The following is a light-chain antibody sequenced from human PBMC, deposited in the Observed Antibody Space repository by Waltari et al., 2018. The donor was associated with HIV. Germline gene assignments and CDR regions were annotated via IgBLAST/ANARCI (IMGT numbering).Light chain of an antibody. V-gene: IGLV2-11*01. CDR2: DVS. J-gene: IGLJ1*01. CDR3: CSYAGSYSYV. CDR1: SSDVAGYQY. Sequence: QSARTHPRSVSGSPGQSVTISCTGSSSDVAGYQYVAWFEQHPGKAPNLMIYDVSKRPSGVPDPFSGSKSGNTASLTISGLQAEDEADYYCCSYAGSYSYVFGTGTKVTVL.